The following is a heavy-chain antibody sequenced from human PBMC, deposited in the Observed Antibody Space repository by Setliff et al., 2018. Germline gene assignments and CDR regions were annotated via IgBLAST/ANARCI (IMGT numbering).Heavy chain of an antibody. Sequence: PSETLSLTCSVSGDSMSFSYWSWIRQPPGKGLEWIGCVYYSGNTNYNPSLKSRVTISMDTSKNQFSLKVSSVTAADTAVYYCARSFSRREKFLLDYWGQGALVTVSS. CDR2: VYYSGNT. CDR3: ARSFSRREKFLLDY. J-gene: IGHJ4*02. V-gene: IGHV4-59*12. CDR1: GDSMSFSY.